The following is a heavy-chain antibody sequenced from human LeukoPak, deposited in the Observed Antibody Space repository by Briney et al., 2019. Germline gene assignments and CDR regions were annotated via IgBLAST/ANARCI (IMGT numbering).Heavy chain of an antibody. D-gene: IGHD1-26*01. CDR1: GFIFSSAV. Sequence: GGSLRLSCAASGFIFSSAVMSWVRQAPGKGLEWVSAINSRSGTTYAESVKGRFTISSDNAKNSLYLQMNSLRAEDTAVYYCARDLGIVGAPYYYGMDVWGQGTTATVSS. V-gene: IGHV3-23*01. CDR2: INSRSGTT. J-gene: IGHJ6*02. CDR3: ARDLGIVGAPYYYGMDV.